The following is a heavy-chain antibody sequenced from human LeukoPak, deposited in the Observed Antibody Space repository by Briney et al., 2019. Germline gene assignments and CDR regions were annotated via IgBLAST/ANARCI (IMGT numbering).Heavy chain of an antibody. J-gene: IGHJ4*02. CDR3: AIRHSGSYNDY. Sequence: GESLKISCKGSGYNFTIYWIGWVRQMPGKGLEWMGIIYPGDSDIRYSPSIQGQVSISADKSISTACLQWSSLKASDTAMYYCAIRHSGSYNDYWGQGTLVTVSS. CDR2: IYPGDSDI. D-gene: IGHD1-26*01. V-gene: IGHV5-51*01. CDR1: GYNFTIYW.